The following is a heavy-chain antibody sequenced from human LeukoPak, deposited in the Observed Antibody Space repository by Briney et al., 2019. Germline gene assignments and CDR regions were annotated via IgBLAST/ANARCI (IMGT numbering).Heavy chain of an antibody. CDR3: ASDPNGDYVGAFEM. Sequence: GRSLRLSCAASGFTFSSYAMHWVRQAPGKGLEWVAVISYDGSNKYYADSVKGRFTISRDNSKNTLFLQMNNMRAEDTAVYYCASDPNGDYVGAFEMWGPGTKVTVS. D-gene: IGHD4-17*01. J-gene: IGHJ3*02. CDR1: GFTFSSYA. CDR2: ISYDGSNK. V-gene: IGHV3-30*04.